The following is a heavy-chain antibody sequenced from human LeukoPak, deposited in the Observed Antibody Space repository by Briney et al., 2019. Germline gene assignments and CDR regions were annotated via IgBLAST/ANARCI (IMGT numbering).Heavy chain of an antibody. Sequence: SVKVSCKASVGTFSSYAVSWVRQAPGQGLEWMVGSIAICGIAEYAQTFQGRVPITADDSTTTAYMELRSLSSEHTAVYYCAREGSCGRACSFDYWGQGPLVTVSS. CDR2: SIAICGIA. J-gene: IGHJ4*02. CDR1: VGTFSSYA. D-gene: IGHD2-21*02. V-gene: IGHV1-69*13. CDR3: AREGSCGRACSFDY.